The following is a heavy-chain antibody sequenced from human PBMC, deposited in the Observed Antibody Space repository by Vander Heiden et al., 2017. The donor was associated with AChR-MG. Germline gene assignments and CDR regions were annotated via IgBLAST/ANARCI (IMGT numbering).Heavy chain of an antibody. D-gene: IGHD1-26*01. CDR3: ATGRGWELRGSGWFDP. Sequence: QVQLVQSGAEVKKPGASVNVPCKVSGYTLTELSMHWVRQAPGKGLEWMGGFDPEDGETIYAQKFQGRVTITEDTSTDTAYMELSSLRSEDTAVYYCATGRGWELRGSGWFDPWCQGTLVTVSS. J-gene: IGHJ5*02. CDR2: FDPEDGET. V-gene: IGHV1-24*01. CDR1: GYTLTELS.